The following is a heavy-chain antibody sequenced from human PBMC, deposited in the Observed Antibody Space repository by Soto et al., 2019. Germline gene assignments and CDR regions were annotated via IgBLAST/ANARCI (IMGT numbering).Heavy chain of an antibody. CDR1: GFTFSSYA. V-gene: IGHV3-30-3*01. Sequence: GGSLRLSCAASGFTFSSYAMHWVRQAPGKGLEWVALISYDGSNKYYADSVKGRFTISRDNSKNTLYLQMDSLRVEDTAVYYCARRMASPDQWGQGTLVTVSS. J-gene: IGHJ4*02. D-gene: IGHD2-15*01. CDR3: ARRMASPDQ. CDR2: ISYDGSNK.